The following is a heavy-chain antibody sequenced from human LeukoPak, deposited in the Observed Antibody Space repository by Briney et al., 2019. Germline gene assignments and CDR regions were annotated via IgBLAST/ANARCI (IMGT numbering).Heavy chain of an antibody. D-gene: IGHD4-11*01. CDR2: ISAYNGNT. J-gene: IGHJ5*02. Sequence: ASVKVSCKSSGYTFTSYGISWVRQAPGQGLEWMGWISAYNGNTNYAQKLQGRVTITTDTAKSKAYMELRSMRSDDTAVYYCARVGDFSHNWFDPGGQGTLVTVSA. CDR3: ARVGDFSHNWFDP. CDR1: GYTFTSYG. V-gene: IGHV1-18*01.